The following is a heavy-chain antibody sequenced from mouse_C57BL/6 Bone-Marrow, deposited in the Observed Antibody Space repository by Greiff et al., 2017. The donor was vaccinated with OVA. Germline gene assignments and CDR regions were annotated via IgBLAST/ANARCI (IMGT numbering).Heavy chain of an antibody. CDR1: GYSITSGYY. D-gene: IGHD4-1*01. CDR2: ISYDGSN. CDR3: AREGVELGRRWYFDV. J-gene: IGHJ1*03. V-gene: IGHV3-6*01. Sequence: DVKLQESGPGLVKPSQSLSLTCSVTGYSITSGYYWNWIRQFPGNKLEWMGYISYDGSNNYNPSLKNRISITRDTSKNQFFLKLNSVTTEDTATYYCAREGVELGRRWYFDVWGTGTTVTVSS.